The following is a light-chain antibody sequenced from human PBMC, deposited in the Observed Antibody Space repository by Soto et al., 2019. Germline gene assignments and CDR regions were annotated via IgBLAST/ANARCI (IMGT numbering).Light chain of an antibody. Sequence: DIQMTQSPSSVSASVGDRVTITCRASQDILSWLAWYQQKPGEAPRLLIYASSNLQSGVPSRFSGSGSGTDFTLTISSLQPEDFATYYCQQANSFPITFSPGTRLDIK. CDR1: QDILSW. V-gene: IGKV1-12*01. CDR3: QQANSFPIT. J-gene: IGKJ3*01. CDR2: ASS.